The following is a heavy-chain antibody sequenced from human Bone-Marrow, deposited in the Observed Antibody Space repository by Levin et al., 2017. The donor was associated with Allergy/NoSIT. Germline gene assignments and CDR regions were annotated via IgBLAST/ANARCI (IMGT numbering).Heavy chain of an antibody. Sequence: PGGSLRLSCAASGFTFSTFDMHWVRQAPGKGLEWVATLAFDGNAKHYADSVKGRFTVSRDNSNNTLFLQLNSLRVDDTALYYCARDRGGWSASYYLDYWGQGTAVTVSS. V-gene: IGHV3-33*01. D-gene: IGHD6-19*01. J-gene: IGHJ4*02. CDR1: GFTFSTFD. CDR3: ARDRGGWSASYYLDY. CDR2: LAFDGNAK.